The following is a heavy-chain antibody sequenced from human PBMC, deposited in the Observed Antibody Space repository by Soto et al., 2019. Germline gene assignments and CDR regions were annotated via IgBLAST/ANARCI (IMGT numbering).Heavy chain of an antibody. CDR3: ARGIESKAAAPPFDP. V-gene: IGHV1-3*01. J-gene: IGHJ5*02. CDR1: GYTFTANA. Sequence: VKVSCKASGYTFTANALHWVRQGPGQRLEWMGWINPDKGNTKYSQNFQGRVTFIRDTSASTAYMELSNLRSEDTAEYYCARGIESKAAAPPFDPWGQGSLVTVSS. D-gene: IGHD6-13*01. CDR2: INPDKGNT.